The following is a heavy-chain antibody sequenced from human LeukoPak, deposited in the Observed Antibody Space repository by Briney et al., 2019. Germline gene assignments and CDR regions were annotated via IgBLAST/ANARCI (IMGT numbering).Heavy chain of an antibody. CDR2: VSSSGTTT. D-gene: IGHD3-10*01. V-gene: IGHV3-48*02. CDR1: GFTFSSYS. CDR3: AKDLSGRWTIDY. Sequence: PGGSLRLSCAASGFTFSSYSVIWARQAPGKGLEWVSYVSSSGTTTYYADSVKGRFTISRDNGKNLVSLQMNSLRDEDTAVYYCAKDLSGRWTIDYWGQGALVTVSS. J-gene: IGHJ4*02.